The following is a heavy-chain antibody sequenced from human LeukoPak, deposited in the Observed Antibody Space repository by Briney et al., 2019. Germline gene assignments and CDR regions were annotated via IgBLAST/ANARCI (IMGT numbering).Heavy chain of an antibody. CDR3: AKDFRIGYSAHFDY. V-gene: IGHV3-33*06. Sequence: GGSLRLSCAASGFTFSSYGMHWVRQAPGKGLEWVALIWYDGSNKYYTDSVKGRFSISRDNSKNTLYLQMDSLRGEDTAVYYCAKDFRIGYSAHFDYWGQGALVTVSS. D-gene: IGHD2-21*01. CDR1: GFTFSSYG. CDR2: IWYDGSNK. J-gene: IGHJ4*02.